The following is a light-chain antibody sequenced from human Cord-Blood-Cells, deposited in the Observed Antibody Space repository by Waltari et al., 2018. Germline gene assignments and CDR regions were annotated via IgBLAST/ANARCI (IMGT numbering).Light chain of an antibody. J-gene: IGKJ2*01. V-gene: IGKV1-39*01. Sequence: DIPMTPSPSSLSASVGDRVTITCRASQSISSYLNWYQQKPEKAPKLVIYAASSLQSGVPSRFSGSGSGTDFTLTISSLQPEDFATYYCQQSYSTPYTVGQGTKLEIK. CDR1: QSISSY. CDR3: QQSYSTPYT. CDR2: AAS.